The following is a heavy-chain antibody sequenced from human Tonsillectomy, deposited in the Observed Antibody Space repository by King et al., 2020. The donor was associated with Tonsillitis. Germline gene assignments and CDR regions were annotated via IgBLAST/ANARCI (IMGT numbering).Heavy chain of an antibody. V-gene: IGHV5-51*01. D-gene: IGHD3-22*01. J-gene: IGHJ4*02. CDR1: GYNFTNYW. CDR2: IYPGDSDT. Sequence: QLVQSGAEVKKPGESLKISCKGSGYNFTNYWIGWVRQMPGKGLEWMGIIYPGDSDTRYNPSFQGQVTISADRSITTTYLQWSSLKASDTAMYYCARGFRLSDSSVYTHWGQGTLVTVSS. CDR3: ARGFRLSDSSVYTH.